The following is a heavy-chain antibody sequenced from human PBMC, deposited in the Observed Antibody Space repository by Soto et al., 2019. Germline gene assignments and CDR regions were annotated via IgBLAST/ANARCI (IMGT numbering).Heavy chain of an antibody. V-gene: IGHV3-23*03. CDR2: IFPGGST. CDR1: GFTFSTYS. D-gene: IGHD3-3*01. CDR3: AKDHQPDGIWIFDF. Sequence: PGGSLRLSCAASGFTFSTYSMNWVRQAPGKGLEWVAGIFPGGSTYYANSVQGRFTISTAQSQSSVFLRMSSLRDEDTAVYYCAKDHQPDGIWIFDFWGKGTLVPVSS. J-gene: IGHJ4*02.